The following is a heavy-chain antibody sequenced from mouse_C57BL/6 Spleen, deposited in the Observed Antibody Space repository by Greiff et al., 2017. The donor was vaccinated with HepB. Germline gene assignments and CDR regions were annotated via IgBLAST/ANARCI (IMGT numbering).Heavy chain of an antibody. CDR1: GYTFTSYW. Sequence: QVQLQQPGAELVRPGTSVKLSCKASGYTFTSYWMHWVKQRPGQGLEWIGVIDPSDSYTNYNQKFKGKATLTVDTSSSTAYMQLSSLTSEDSAVYYCAREAYYSNYGRAMDYWGQGTSVTVSS. CDR3: AREAYYSNYGRAMDY. CDR2: IDPSDSYT. J-gene: IGHJ4*01. D-gene: IGHD2-5*01. V-gene: IGHV1-59*01.